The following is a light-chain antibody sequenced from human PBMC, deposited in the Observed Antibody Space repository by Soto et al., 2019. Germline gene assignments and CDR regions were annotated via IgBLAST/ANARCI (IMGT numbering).Light chain of an antibody. CDR2: DVS. V-gene: IGKV3-11*01. CDR1: QSVSNY. J-gene: IGKJ5*01. CDR3: QHRSNWPPT. Sequence: EIVLTQSPATLSLSPVEGATLSFRASQSVSNYLAWYQQKPGQAPRLLIYDVSSRATGIPARFSGAGYGTDFTLTISSLEPEDFAVYYCQHRSNWPPTFGQGTRLEIK.